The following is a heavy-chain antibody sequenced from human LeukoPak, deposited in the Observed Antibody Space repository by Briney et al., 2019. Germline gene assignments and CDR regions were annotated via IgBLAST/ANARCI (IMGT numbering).Heavy chain of an antibody. J-gene: IGHJ5*02. Sequence: SETLSLTCAVYGGSFSGYYWSWIRQPPGKGLEWIGEINHSGSTNYNPSLKSRVTISVDTSKNQFSLKLSSLTAADTAVYYCASQPAGGFWSGYRIGLDPWGQGILVTVSS. V-gene: IGHV4-34*01. CDR1: GGSFSGYY. D-gene: IGHD3-3*01. CDR2: INHSGST. CDR3: ASQPAGGFWSGYRIGLDP.